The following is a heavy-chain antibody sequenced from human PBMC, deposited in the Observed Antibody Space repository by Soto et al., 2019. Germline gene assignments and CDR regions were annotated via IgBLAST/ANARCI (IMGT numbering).Heavy chain of an antibody. CDR2: ISGSGGST. CDR3: AKDRSLAVGRSDY. J-gene: IGHJ4*02. Sequence: GGSVRLSCAAYGYTFSSYAMSWARQAPGKGLEWVSAISGSGGSTYYADSVKGRFTISRDNSKNTLYLQMNSLRDEDTAVYYCAKDRSLAVGRSDYWCQATLLTLSS. CDR1: GYTFSSYA. V-gene: IGHV3-23*01. D-gene: IGHD6-19*01.